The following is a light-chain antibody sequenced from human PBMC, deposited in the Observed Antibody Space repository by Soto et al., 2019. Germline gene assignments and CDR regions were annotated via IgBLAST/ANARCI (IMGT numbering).Light chain of an antibody. CDR3: CSYAGSSTFWV. Sequence: QSALTQPASVSGSPGQSITISCTGTSSDVWSYNLVSWYQQHPGKAPKLMIYEGSKRPSGVSNRFAGSKSGNTASLTISGLQDEDEADYYSCSYAGSSTFWVFGGGTKLTVL. V-gene: IGLV2-23*03. CDR2: EGS. J-gene: IGLJ3*02. CDR1: SSDVWSYNL.